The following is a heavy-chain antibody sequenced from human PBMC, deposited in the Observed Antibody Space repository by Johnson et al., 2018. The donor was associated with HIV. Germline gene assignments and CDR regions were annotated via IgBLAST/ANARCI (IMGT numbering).Heavy chain of an antibody. Sequence: VQLVESGGGFVQPGRSLRLSCAASGFTFGNYAMNWVRQAPGKGLEWVSGINTGGSIGYGDSVKGRFTISRDNAKNSLYLQMNSLRDEDTALYHCARGDGSGSTGAFDIWGQGTMVTVSS. CDR3: ARGDGSGSTGAFDI. D-gene: IGHD3-10*01. V-gene: IGHV3-20*01. CDR2: INTGGSI. J-gene: IGHJ3*02. CDR1: GFTFGNYA.